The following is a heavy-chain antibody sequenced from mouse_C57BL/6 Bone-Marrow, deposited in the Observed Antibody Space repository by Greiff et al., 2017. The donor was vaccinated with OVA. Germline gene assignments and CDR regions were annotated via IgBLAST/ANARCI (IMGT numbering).Heavy chain of an antibody. CDR3: ARDGY. J-gene: IGHJ2*01. V-gene: IGHV5-4*01. CDR2: ISHGGSYT. CDR1: GFTFSSYA. Sequence: VQLQESGGGLVKPGGSLKLSCAASGFTFSSYAMSWVRQTPDKRLEWVATISHGGSYTYYTDNVKGRFTISRDNANNTLYLQMSHLKSEDTAMYYCARDGYWGQGTTLTVSA.